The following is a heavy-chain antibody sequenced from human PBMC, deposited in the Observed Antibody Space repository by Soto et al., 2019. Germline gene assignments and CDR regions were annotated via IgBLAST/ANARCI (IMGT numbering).Heavy chain of an antibody. CDR2: ISYDGNNK. CDR1: GFTFTS. D-gene: IGHD6-19*01. V-gene: IGHV3-30*18. J-gene: IGHJ6*02. CDR3: TKDGVAGYGMDV. Sequence: QVQLVESGGGVVQPGRSLTLSCAVSGFTFTSMHWVRQAPGKGLEWVAIISYDGNNKYYLDSVKGRFTISRDNSKNTLYLQMSSLRAEDTAVYYSTKDGVAGYGMDVWGQGTTVTVSS.